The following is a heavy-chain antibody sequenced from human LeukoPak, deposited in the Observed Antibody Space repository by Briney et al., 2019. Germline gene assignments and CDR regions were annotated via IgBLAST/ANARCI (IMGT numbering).Heavy chain of an antibody. V-gene: IGHV1-8*02. J-gene: IGHJ4*02. CDR2: INPNSGNT. CDR3: ARGNLAGTVDY. CDR1: GYTFTGYY. D-gene: IGHD3-16*01. Sequence: GASVKVSCKASGYTFTGYYMHWVRQAPGQGLEWMGWINPNSGNTGYAQKFQGRVTMTRNTSISTAYMELSSLRSEDTAVYYCARGNLAGTVDYWGQGTLVTVSS.